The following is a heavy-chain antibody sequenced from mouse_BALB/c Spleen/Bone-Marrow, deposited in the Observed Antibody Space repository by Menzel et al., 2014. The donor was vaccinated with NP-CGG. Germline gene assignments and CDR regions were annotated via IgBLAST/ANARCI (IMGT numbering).Heavy chain of an antibody. CDR1: GYAFTTYL. CDR2: INPGSGDT. D-gene: IGHD4-1*01. J-gene: IGHJ3*01. V-gene: IGHV1-54*01. Sequence: VKLQESGAELVRPGTSVKVSCKASGYAFTTYLIEWVKQRPGQGLEWIGVINPGSGDTHYKEKFKDKATLTADKSSSTAYMQLSSLTSDDSAVYFCARNANWLFTYWGQGTLVTVSA. CDR3: ARNANWLFTY.